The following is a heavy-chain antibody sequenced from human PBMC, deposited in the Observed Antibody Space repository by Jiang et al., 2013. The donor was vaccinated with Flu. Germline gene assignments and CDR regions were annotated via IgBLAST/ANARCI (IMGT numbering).Heavy chain of an antibody. D-gene: IGHD3-10*01. CDR3: ARGELPYYFDY. V-gene: IGHV5-51*01. Sequence: QMPGKGLEWMGIIYPGDSDTRYSPSFQGQVTISADKSISTAYLQWSSLKASDTAMYYCARGELPYYFDYWGQGTLVTVSS. J-gene: IGHJ4*02. CDR2: IYPGDSDT.